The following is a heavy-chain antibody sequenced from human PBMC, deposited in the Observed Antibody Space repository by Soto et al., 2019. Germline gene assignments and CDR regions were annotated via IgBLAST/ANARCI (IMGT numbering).Heavy chain of an antibody. V-gene: IGHV4-30-4*01. D-gene: IGHD2-21*01. CDR1: GGSISSGYYY. CDR2: IYYSGNT. CDR3: ASYSLYGMDV. J-gene: IGHJ6*02. Sequence: SETLSLTCSVSGGSISSGYYYWSWIRQPPGKGLEWIGNIYYSGNTYYNPSLKSRLIISIDTSKNPFSLKVGSVTAADTAVYYCASYSLYGMDVWGQGTTVTVSS.